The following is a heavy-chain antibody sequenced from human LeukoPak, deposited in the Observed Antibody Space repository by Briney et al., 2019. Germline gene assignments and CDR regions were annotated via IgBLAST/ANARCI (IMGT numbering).Heavy chain of an antibody. D-gene: IGHD6-19*01. V-gene: IGHV4-59*01. Sequence: SETLSLTCTVSGGSISSYYWSWIRQPPGKGLEWIGYIYYSGSANYNLSLKSRVTISVDMSKNQFSLKLRSVTAADTAVYYCARVSVAGLFVDYWGQGTLVTVSS. CDR3: ARVSVAGLFVDY. CDR2: IYYSGSA. CDR1: GGSISSYY. J-gene: IGHJ4*02.